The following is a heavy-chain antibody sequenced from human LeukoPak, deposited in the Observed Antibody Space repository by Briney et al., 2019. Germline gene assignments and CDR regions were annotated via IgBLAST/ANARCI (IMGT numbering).Heavy chain of an antibody. Sequence: ASVKVSCKASGYTFTGCYMHWVRQAPGQGLEWMGWINPNSGGTNYAQKFQGRVTMTRDTSISTAYMELSRLRSDDTAVYYCARVDIVVVVAATGGSWFDPWGQGTLVTVSS. CDR2: INPNSGGT. CDR1: GYTFTGCY. CDR3: ARVDIVVVVAATGGSWFDP. V-gene: IGHV1-2*02. D-gene: IGHD2-15*01. J-gene: IGHJ5*02.